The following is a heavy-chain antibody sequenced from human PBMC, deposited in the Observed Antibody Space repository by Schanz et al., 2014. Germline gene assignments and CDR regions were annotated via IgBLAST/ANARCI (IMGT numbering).Heavy chain of an antibody. CDR3: AKDSRGSSFDMDV. CDR2: IDRDGGHT. Sequence: EVLLVESGGGLVQPGGSLRLSCAASGFSFDDYTMHWVRQAPGKGLEWVSLIDRDGGHTYYADSVKGRFTISRDNSKNSLYLQMNSLRTEDTALYYCAKDSRGSSFDMDVWGQGTTVTVSS. V-gene: IGHV3-43*01. J-gene: IGHJ6*02. CDR1: GFSFDDYT. D-gene: IGHD1-26*01.